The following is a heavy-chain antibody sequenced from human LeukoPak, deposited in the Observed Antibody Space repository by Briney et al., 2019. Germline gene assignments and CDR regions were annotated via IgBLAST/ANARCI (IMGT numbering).Heavy chain of an antibody. CDR3: ARGQYYDTQYGASWYFDL. D-gene: IGHD3-22*01. Sequence: PGRSLRLSCAASGFTFDDYAMHWVRQAPGKGLEWVSGISWNSGSIGYADSVKGRFTISRDNAKNSLYLQMNSLRAEDTAVYYCARGQYYDTQYGASWYFDLWGRGTLVTVSS. CDR1: GFTFDDYA. CDR2: ISWNSGSI. V-gene: IGHV3-9*01. J-gene: IGHJ2*01.